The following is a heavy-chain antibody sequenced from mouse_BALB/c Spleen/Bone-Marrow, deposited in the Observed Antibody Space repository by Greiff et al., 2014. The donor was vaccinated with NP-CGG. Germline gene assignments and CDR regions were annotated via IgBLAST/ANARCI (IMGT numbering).Heavy chain of an antibody. CDR1: GYSFTGYF. CDR2: INPYNGDT. V-gene: IGHV1-20*02. D-gene: IGHD1-1*01. CDR3: ARSGYYGSSYFDY. J-gene: IGHJ2*01. Sequence: VQLQQSGPELVKPGASVKISCKASGYSFTGYFMNWVMQSHGKSLEWIGRINPYNGDTFYNQKFKCKATLTVDKSSSTAHMELRSLASEDSAVYYCARSGYYGSSYFDYWGQGTTLTVSS.